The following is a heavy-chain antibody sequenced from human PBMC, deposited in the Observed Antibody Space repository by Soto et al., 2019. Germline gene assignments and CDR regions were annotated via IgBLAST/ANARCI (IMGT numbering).Heavy chain of an antibody. Sequence: SETLSLTCTVAGGSISRSGYFWSWIRQHPGKGLEWIGYIYDSGSTYYNPSLKSRVSLSVDTSKNQFSLNLTSVTAADTAMYYCARSSRSYFDYWGQGTLVTVSS. CDR3: ARSSRSYFDY. V-gene: IGHV4-31*02. J-gene: IGHJ4*02. CDR2: IYDSGST. CDR1: GGSISRSGYF.